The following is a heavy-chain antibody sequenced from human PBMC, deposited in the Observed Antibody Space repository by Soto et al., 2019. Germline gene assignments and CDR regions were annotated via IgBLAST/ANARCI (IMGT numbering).Heavy chain of an antibody. J-gene: IGHJ4*02. CDR2: IIPDIGIT. CDR1: GGSFSTYT. CDR3: ARDDSDDAFEN. Sequence: QVQLVQSGAEVKKPGSSVKVSCKASGGSFSTYTISWVRQAPGQGLEWMGRIIPDIGITNYAQKFQDRVTMTADKSTTTVYVELSSLRDEDTAVYYCARDDSDDAFENWGQGTPITVSS. D-gene: IGHD1-26*01. V-gene: IGHV1-69*08.